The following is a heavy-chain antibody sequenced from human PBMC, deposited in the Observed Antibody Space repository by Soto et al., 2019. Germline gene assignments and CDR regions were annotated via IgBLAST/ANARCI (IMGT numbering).Heavy chain of an antibody. J-gene: IGHJ4*02. D-gene: IGHD4-17*01. CDR1: GFTVSSNY. CDR3: ARADDYGDPVDY. V-gene: IGHV3-53*01. CDR2: IYSGGST. Sequence: SLRLSCAASGFTVSSNYMSWVRQAPGKGLEWVSVIYSGGSTYYADSVKGRFTISRDNSKNTLYLQMNSLRAEDTAVYYCARADDYGDPVDYWGQGTLVTVSS.